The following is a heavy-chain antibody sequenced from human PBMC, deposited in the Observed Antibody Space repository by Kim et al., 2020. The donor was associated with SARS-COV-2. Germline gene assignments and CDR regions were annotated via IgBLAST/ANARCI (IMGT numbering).Heavy chain of an antibody. CDR1: GFSFSDYS. V-gene: IGHV3-21*01. Sequence: GGSLRLSCEASGFSFSDYSMNWVRQAPGKGLEWVSYISSSTSYRYYADSVKGRFIISRDRAKNSLYLQMDSLRAEDTAVYYCARDMGNAILTRWFFDLWGRGTRVIVSS. CDR2: ISSSTSYR. CDR3: ARDMGNAILTRWFFDL. D-gene: IGHD3-9*01. J-gene: IGHJ2*01.